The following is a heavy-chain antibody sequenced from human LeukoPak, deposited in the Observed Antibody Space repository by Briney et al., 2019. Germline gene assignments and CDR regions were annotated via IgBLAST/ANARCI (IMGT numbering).Heavy chain of an antibody. CDR1: GFTFNDYA. D-gene: IGHD6-13*01. J-gene: IGHJ4*02. CDR2: ISYDGYDQ. CDR3: ARDFFPIVDSSWYEIGY. V-gene: IGHV3-30-3*01. Sequence: GGSLRLSCAASGFTFNDYAMYWVGQAPGKGLEWVALISYDGYDQSYADSVRGRFTISRDNSKNTLYLQMDSLRTEDTAVYYCARDFFPIVDSSWYEIGYWGQGTLVTVSS.